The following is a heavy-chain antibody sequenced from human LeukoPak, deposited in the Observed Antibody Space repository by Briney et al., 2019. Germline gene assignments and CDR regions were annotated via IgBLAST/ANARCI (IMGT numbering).Heavy chain of an antibody. V-gene: IGHV3-30-3*01. CDR3: ARSLVVVPAATGWGYYYYGMDV. CDR2: ISYDGSNK. J-gene: IGHJ6*02. D-gene: IGHD2-2*01. CDR1: GFTFSSYA. Sequence: GGSLRLSCAASGFTFSSYATHWVRQAPGKGLEWVAVISYDGSNKYYADSVKGRFTISRDNSKNTLYLQMNSLRAEDTAVYYCARSLVVVPAATGWGYYYYGMDVWGQGTTVTVSS.